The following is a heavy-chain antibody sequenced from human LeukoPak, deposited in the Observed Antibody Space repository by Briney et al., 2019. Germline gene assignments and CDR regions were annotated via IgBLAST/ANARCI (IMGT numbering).Heavy chain of an antibody. D-gene: IGHD6-13*01. Sequence: GGSLRLSCAASGFTFSSYAMHWVRQAPGKGLEYVSAISSNGGSTYYANSVKGRFTISRDNSKNTLYLQMNSLRAEDTAVYYCARDVGSSSLDYWGQGTLVTVSS. J-gene: IGHJ4*02. CDR1: GFTFSSYA. CDR2: ISSNGGST. V-gene: IGHV3-64*01. CDR3: ARDVGSSSLDY.